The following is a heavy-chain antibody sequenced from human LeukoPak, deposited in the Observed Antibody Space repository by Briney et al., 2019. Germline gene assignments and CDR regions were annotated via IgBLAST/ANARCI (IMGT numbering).Heavy chain of an antibody. CDR3: ATLYCSRASCYVDY. Sequence: PSETLSLTCTVSGGSVSSVSYYWSWIRQPPGKGLEWIGYISYRGSTSYNPSLKSRVTISVDTSKNQFSLRLNSVTAADTAVYYCATLYCSRASCYVDYWGQGSLVTVSS. CDR2: ISYRGST. V-gene: IGHV4-61*01. J-gene: IGHJ4*02. CDR1: GGSVSSVSYY. D-gene: IGHD2-2*01.